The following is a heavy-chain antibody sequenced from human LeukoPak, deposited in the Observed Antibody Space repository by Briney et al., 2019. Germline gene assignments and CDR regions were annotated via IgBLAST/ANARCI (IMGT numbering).Heavy chain of an antibody. CDR2: ISYDGSNK. V-gene: IGHV3-30*04. Sequence: RGSLRLSCAASGFTFSSYAMHWVRQAPGKGLEWVAVISYDGSNKYYADSVKGRFTISRDNSKNTLYLQMNSLRAEDTAVYYCARDRTTVTTGSPIYYCYYGMDVWGKGTTVTVSS. J-gene: IGHJ6*04. CDR1: GFTFSSYA. CDR3: ARDRTTVTTGSPIYYCYYGMDV. D-gene: IGHD4-17*01.